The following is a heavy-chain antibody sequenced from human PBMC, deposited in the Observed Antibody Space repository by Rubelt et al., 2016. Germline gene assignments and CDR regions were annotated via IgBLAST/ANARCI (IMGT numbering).Heavy chain of an antibody. CDR2: IDHSGNT. D-gene: IGHD5-12*01. Sequence: QVQLQQWGAGLVKPSETLSLTCAVYGGSFSGYSWTWIRQPPGKGLEWLGEIDHSGNTDYIPSLKSRLTISVDTSKSQFSLKLSCVSAADTAVYYCARGVYSGYESVWFDPWGQGTLVIVSS. CDR1: GGSFSGYS. CDR3: ARGVYSGYESVWFDP. J-gene: IGHJ5*02. V-gene: IGHV4-34*01.